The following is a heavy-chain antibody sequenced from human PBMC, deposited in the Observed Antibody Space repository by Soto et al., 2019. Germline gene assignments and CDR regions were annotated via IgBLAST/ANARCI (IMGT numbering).Heavy chain of an antibody. J-gene: IGHJ5*02. CDR1: GGSFSSGAYH. D-gene: IGHD3-22*01. CDR3: ARDTYYFGSSSDGLDT. Sequence: TSETLSLTCTVSGGSFSSGAYHWSWVRQHPGQGLEWIASISYRGITYSNPSLKSRLSMSVDKSKNQFSLKMISVTAADTALYYCARDTYYFGSSSDGLDTWGPGTLVTVSS. CDR2: ISYRGIT. V-gene: IGHV4-31*03.